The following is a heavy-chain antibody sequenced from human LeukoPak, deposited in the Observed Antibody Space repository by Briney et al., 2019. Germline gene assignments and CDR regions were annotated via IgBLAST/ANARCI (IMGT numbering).Heavy chain of an antibody. CDR1: GGSISSSSYY. CDR3: ARLRRYCSSTSCLSTQLDY. Sequence: SETLSLTCTVSGGSISSSSYYWGWIRQPPGKGLEWIGSIYYSGSTYYNPSLKSRVTISVDTSKNQFSLKLSSVTAADTAVYYCARLRRYCSSTSCLSTQLDYWGQGTLVTVSS. V-gene: IGHV4-39*01. J-gene: IGHJ4*02. D-gene: IGHD2-2*01. CDR2: IYYSGST.